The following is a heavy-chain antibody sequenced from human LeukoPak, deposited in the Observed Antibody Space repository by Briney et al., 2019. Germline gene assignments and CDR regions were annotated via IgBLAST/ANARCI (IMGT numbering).Heavy chain of an antibody. V-gene: IGHV4-39*07. D-gene: IGHD3-3*01. CDR2: IYYSGST. J-gene: IGHJ4*02. CDR1: GGSISSSSYY. CDR3: ARTLAPRAYYDFWSGYYQENYFDY. Sequence: PSETLSLTCTVSGGSISSSSYYWGWIRQPPGKGLEWIGSIYYSGSTYYNPSLKSRVTISVDTSKNQFSLKLSSVTAADTAVYYCARTLAPRAYYDFWSGYYQENYFDYWGQGTLVTVSS.